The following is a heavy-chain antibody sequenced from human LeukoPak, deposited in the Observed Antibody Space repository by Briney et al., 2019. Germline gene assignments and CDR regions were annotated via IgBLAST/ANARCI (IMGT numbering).Heavy chain of an antibody. CDR2: MKEDGVEI. J-gene: IGHJ4*02. V-gene: IGHV3-7*01. D-gene: IGHD4-23*01. CDR3: VRDRGYSTLHQ. Sequence: GGSLRLSCAGSRFPFCNYWMALVRQAPGEGLGVGANMKEDGVEINYLDSVEGRFTISRENPKNSLDIQMNSLRVDDTAVYYCVRDRGYSTLHQGGEGTRVIVSS. CDR1: RFPFCNYW.